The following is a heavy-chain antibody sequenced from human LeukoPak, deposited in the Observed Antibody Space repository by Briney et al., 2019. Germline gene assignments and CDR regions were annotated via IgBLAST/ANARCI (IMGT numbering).Heavy chain of an antibody. Sequence: PSETLSLTCIVSGGSIGTYYWSWIRQSPGKGLEWIGYIYETGSTRYNPYLQSRVTISVDTSRNQFFLKMSSVTAADTAVYYCARHIGGGIEDMDVWGTGSKVTVSS. CDR2: IYETGST. V-gene: IGHV4-59*08. D-gene: IGHD3-16*02. CDR3: ARHIGGGIEDMDV. J-gene: IGHJ6*03. CDR1: GGSIGTYY.